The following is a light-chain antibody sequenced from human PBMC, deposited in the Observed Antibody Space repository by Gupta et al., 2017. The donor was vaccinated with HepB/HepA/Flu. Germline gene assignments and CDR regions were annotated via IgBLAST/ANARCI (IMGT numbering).Light chain of an antibody. V-gene: IGKV3-20*01. J-gene: IGKJ4*01. CDR1: QAVYTSF. CDR3: QDDYGSVT. CDR2: AAY. Sequence: EVVLTQSPGTLSLSPGERATLSCRASQAVYTSFLAWYRQKPGQAPSLIIFAAYNSATGDPARFNESGYVKEFTRTSSGLEREDFAVYYGQDDYGSVTFSGGTKVEIK.